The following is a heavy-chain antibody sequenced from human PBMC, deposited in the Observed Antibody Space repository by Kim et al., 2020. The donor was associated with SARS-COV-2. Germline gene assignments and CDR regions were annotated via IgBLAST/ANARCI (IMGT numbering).Heavy chain of an antibody. CDR3: ARGGYSRFFGY. CDR1: GGSFSGYY. Sequence: SETLSLTCAVYGGSFSGYYWSWIRQPPGKGLEWIGEINHSGSTNYNPSLKSRVTITVDTYKNKFSLKLSSVTAADSAVYYCARGGYSRFFGYWGQGALVTVSS. CDR2: INHSGST. V-gene: IGHV4-34*01. J-gene: IGHJ4*02. D-gene: IGHD2-21*01.